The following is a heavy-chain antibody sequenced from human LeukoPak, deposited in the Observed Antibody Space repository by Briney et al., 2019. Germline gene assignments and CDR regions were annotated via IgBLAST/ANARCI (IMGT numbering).Heavy chain of an antibody. CDR3: ARGGNLRYFDWLLPNWFDP. V-gene: IGHV4-34*01. Sequence: SETLSLTCAVYGGSFSGYYWSWIRQPPGKGLESIGEINHSGSTNYNPSLKSRVTISVDTSKNQFSLKLSSVTAADTAVYYCARGGNLRYFDWLLPNWFDPWGQGTLVTVSS. J-gene: IGHJ5*02. CDR2: INHSGST. CDR1: GGSFSGYY. D-gene: IGHD3-9*01.